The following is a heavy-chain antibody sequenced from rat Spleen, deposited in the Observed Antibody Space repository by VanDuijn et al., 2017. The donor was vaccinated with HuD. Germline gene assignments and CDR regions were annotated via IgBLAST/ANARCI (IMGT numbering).Heavy chain of an antibody. J-gene: IGHJ3*01. CDR2: VSSGGNT. V-gene: IGHV2S12*01. CDR3: TRDLRNTIAAGAY. D-gene: IGHD1-2*01. Sequence: QVQLKESGPGLVQPSQTLSLTCTVSGFSLTSDGVSWVRQPPGKGLEWIAAVSSGGNTYYDSTLKSRLSISRDTSKNQVFLKMNSLQTDDTGTYYCTRDLRNTIAAGAYWGQGTLVTVSS. CDR1: GFSLTSDG.